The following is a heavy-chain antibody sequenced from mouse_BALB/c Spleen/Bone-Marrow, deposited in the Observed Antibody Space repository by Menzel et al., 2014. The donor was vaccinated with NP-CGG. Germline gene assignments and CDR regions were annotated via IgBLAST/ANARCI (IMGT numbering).Heavy chain of an antibody. CDR2: INPYNGGT. J-gene: IGHJ2*01. CDR3: AREATTGYYFDY. V-gene: IGHV1-18*01. CDR1: GYSFTGYT. D-gene: IGHD1-1*01. Sequence: EVQLVESGPELVKPGASMKISCKASGYSFTGYTMNWVKQSHGKNLEWIGLINPYNGGTNYNQKFKDKATLTVDKSSSTAYMELLSQTSEDSAVYYCAREATTGYYFDYWGQGTTLTVSS.